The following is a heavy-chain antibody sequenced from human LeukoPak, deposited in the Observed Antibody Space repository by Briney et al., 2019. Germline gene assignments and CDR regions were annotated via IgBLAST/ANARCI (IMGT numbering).Heavy chain of an antibody. D-gene: IGHD3-3*01. J-gene: IGHJ6*02. V-gene: IGHV1-8*03. Sequence: ASEKVSCKGSGYTFTRYDINWVRQATGQGREWMGWMKPKSGKTGYAQKFQGRVTITADKSTSTAYMELSSLRSEDTAVYYCAREYDSDYYYYGMDVWGQGTTVTVSS. CDR2: MKPKSGKT. CDR1: GYTFTRYD. CDR3: AREYDSDYYYYGMDV.